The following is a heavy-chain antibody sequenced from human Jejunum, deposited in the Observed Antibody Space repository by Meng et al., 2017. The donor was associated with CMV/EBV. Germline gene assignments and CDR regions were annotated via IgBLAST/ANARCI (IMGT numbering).Heavy chain of an antibody. CDR1: GNNFTSSA. J-gene: IGHJ4*02. V-gene: IGHV1-3*01. D-gene: IGHD4-17*01. Sequence: SCKASGNNFTSSAIHWVRQVPGQRLEWMGWINADNGNTKYSQKFRGRVTITRDTSANTAYMEVSSLRSEDTAVYYCARIEYGAHFDSWGQGTLVTVSS. CDR2: INADNGNT. CDR3: ARIEYGAHFDS.